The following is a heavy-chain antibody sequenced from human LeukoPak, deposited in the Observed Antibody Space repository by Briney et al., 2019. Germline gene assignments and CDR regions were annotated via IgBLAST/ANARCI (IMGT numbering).Heavy chain of an antibody. Sequence: SGTLSLTCAVSGGSFSGYYWSWIRQPPGKGLEWIGAINHSGSTNYNPSLKGRVTISVDTSKNQFSLKLSSVTAADTAVYYCARGRKNYYDGSGYYFDYWGQGTLVTVSS. V-gene: IGHV4-34*01. CDR1: GGSFSGYY. CDR3: ARGRKNYYDGSGYYFDY. J-gene: IGHJ4*02. D-gene: IGHD3-22*01. CDR2: INHSGST.